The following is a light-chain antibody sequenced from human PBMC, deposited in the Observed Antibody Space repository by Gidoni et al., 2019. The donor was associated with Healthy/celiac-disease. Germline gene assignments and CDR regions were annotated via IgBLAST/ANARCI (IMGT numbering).Light chain of an antibody. CDR3: QQYGRSPCS. Sequence: IVLTQSPGTLSLSPGERATLPCRTSQSVSSSYLAWYQQKPGQAPRLLIYGASSRATGIPDRFSGSGSGTDFTLNISRLEPEDFAVYYCQQYGRSPCSFGQGTKLEIK. V-gene: IGKV3-20*01. CDR1: QSVSSSY. CDR2: GAS. J-gene: IGKJ2*04.